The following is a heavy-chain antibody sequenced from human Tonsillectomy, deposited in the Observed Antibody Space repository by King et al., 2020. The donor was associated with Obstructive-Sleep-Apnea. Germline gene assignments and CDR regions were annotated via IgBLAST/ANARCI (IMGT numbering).Heavy chain of an antibody. CDR2: ISGSGDST. CDR1: GFTFSRYA. J-gene: IGHJ6*02. D-gene: IGHD1-26*01. Sequence: ESGGGLIQPGGSLRLSCVASGFTFSRYAMSLVRQAPGKGLEWVSVISGSGDSTYYADSVKGRFTISRDNSKNTLYMQMNSLRAEDTAVYYCAKGENYYYGMDVWGQGTTVTVSS. V-gene: IGHV3-23*01. CDR3: AKGENYYYGMDV.